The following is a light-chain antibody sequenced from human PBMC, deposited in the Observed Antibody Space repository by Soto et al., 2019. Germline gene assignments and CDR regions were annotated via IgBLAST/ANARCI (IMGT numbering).Light chain of an antibody. Sequence: QSALTQPASVSGSPGQSITISCTGTSNDVGGYNYVSWYQQHPGKAPKLMIYDVSNRPSGVSDRFSGSKSDNTASLTISGLRAEDEADYYCSSYRTSSTQVFGTGTKLTVL. J-gene: IGLJ1*01. V-gene: IGLV2-14*03. CDR3: SSYRTSSTQV. CDR2: DVS. CDR1: SNDVGGYNY.